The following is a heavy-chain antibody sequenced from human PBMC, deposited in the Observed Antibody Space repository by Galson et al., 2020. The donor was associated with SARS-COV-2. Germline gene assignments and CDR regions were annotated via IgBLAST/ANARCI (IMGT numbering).Heavy chain of an antibody. CDR3: ARHGASSGWYEGIDY. D-gene: IGHD6-19*01. J-gene: IGHJ4*02. V-gene: IGHV5-51*01. Sequence: GESMKISCKASGYSFSNYWFGWVRQMPGKGLEWMGIIYPGDSYTIYSPSFQGQVTISADKSISIAYLQWSSLKASDTAMYYCARHGASSGWYEGIDYWGQGTLVTVSS. CDR1: GYSFSNYW. CDR2: IYPGDSYT.